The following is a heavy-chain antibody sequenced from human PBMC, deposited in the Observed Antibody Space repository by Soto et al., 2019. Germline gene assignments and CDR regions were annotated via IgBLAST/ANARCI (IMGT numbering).Heavy chain of an antibody. D-gene: IGHD3-10*01. J-gene: IGHJ4*02. V-gene: IGHV1-69*02. CDR3: ATSYGSGYRAFDY. CDR2: INPILSMS. CDR1: GDTFSFYT. Sequence: QVQLVQSGAEVKKPGSSVKVSCKASGDTFSFYTINWVRQAPGLGLEWVGRINPILSMSNYAQKFQGRVTMTADKSTSSAYMELRSLSSEDMAMYYCATSYGSGYRAFDYWGQGALVTVSS.